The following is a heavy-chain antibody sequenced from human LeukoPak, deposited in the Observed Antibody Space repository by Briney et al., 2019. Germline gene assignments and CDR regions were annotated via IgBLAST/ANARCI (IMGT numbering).Heavy chain of an antibody. CDR2: IYYSGST. CDR3: ARSKGPYYYYGMDV. Sequence: SETLSLTCTVSGGSVSSGSYYWSWIRQPPGKGLEWIGYIYYSGSTNYNPSLKSRVTISVDTSKNQFSLKLSSVTAADMAVYYCARSKGPYYYYGMDVWGQGTTVTVSS. V-gene: IGHV4-61*01. J-gene: IGHJ6*02. CDR1: GGSVSSGSYY.